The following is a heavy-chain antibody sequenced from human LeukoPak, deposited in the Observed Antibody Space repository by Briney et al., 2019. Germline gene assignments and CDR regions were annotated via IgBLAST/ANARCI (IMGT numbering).Heavy chain of an antibody. V-gene: IGHV6-1*01. J-gene: IGHJ5*02. CDR2: TYYRSKWYN. D-gene: IGHD4-17*01. CDR1: GDSVSSNSAA. Sequence: SQTLSLTCAISGDSVSSNSAAWIRQSPSRGLEWLGRTYYRSKWYNDDAVSVKSRITINPDTSKNQFSLQLNSVTPEDTAVYYCARYGDGWFDPWGQGTLVTVSS. CDR3: ARYGDGWFDP.